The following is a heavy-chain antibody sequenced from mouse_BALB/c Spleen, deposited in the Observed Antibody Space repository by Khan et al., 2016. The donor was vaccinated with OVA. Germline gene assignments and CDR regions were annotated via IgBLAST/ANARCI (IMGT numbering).Heavy chain of an antibody. V-gene: IGHV2-9*02. D-gene: IGHD2-4*01. CDR2: IWTGGIT. CDR3: ARSYDYDVGGFAY. CDR1: GFSLSNYG. J-gene: IGHJ3*01. Sequence: VKLQESGPGLVAPSQSLSITCNVSGFSLSNYGVHWVRQPPGKGLEWLGVIWTGGITNYNSALMSRLSISKDNSKSQVFLKMNRLQTDDTAIYYCARSYDYDVGGFAYWGQGTLVTVSA.